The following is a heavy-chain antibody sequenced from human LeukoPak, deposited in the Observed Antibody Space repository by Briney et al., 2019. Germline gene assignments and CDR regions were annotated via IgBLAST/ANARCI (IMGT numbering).Heavy chain of an antibody. CDR2: INHSGST. D-gene: IGHD3-22*01. V-gene: IGHV4-34*01. Sequence: SETLSLTCAVYGGSFSGYYWSWIRQPPGKGLEWIGEINHSGSTNYNPSLKSRVTISVDTSKNQFSLKLSSVTAADTAVYYCARARPKTYYYDSSGFRYFDYWGQGTLVAVSS. J-gene: IGHJ4*02. CDR3: ARARPKTYYYDSSGFRYFDY. CDR1: GGSFSGYY.